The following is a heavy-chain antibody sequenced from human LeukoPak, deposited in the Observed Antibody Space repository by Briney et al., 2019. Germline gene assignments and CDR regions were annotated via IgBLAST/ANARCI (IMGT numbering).Heavy chain of an antibody. CDR3: ARDVGSSGYYFAFDI. CDR2: ISYDGSNK. D-gene: IGHD3-22*01. CDR1: GFTFSSYA. J-gene: IGHJ3*02. V-gene: IGHV3-30*04. Sequence: GGSLRLSCAASGFTFSSYAMHWVRQAPGKGLEWVAVISYDGSNKYYADSVKGRFTISRDNAKNSLYLQMNSLRAEDTAVYYCARDVGSSGYYFAFDIWGQGTMVTVSS.